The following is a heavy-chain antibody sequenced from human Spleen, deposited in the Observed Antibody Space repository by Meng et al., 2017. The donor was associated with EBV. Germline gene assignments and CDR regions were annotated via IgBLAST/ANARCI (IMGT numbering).Heavy chain of an antibody. J-gene: IGHJ4*02. Sequence: QVQLVQSGAEMKKPGASVNVSCKASGYTCNTYAITWVRQAPGQGLEWMGWISAYDAKTKYPQRLQGRVTMTTDTSTRTAYMELRSLRSDDTAVYYCARERGSSWYRDYWGQGTLVTVSS. CDR3: ARERGSSWYRDY. CDR1: GYTCNTYA. V-gene: IGHV1-18*01. D-gene: IGHD6-13*01. CDR2: ISAYDAKT.